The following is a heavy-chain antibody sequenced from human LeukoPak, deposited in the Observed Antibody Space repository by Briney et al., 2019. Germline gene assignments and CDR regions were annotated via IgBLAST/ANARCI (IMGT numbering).Heavy chain of an antibody. J-gene: IGHJ2*01. CDR3: ARDKAKVVVVAATPAWYFDL. CDR2: INPSGGST. D-gene: IGHD2-15*01. V-gene: IGHV1-46*01. CDR1: GYTFTSYY. Sequence: ASVNVSCKASGYTFTSYYMHWVRQAPGQGLEWMGIINPSGGSTSYAQKFQGRVTMTRDASTSTVYMELSSLRSEDTAAYYCARDKAKVVVVAATPAWYFDLWGRGNLVTVSS.